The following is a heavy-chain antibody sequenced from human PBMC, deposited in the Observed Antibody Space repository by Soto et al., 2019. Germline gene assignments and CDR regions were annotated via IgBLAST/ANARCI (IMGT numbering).Heavy chain of an antibody. V-gene: IGHV1-69*06. J-gene: IGHJ6*02. Sequence: SVKVSCKASGATFSSYAISWVRQAPGQGLELMGGIIPIFGTANYAQKFQGTVTITADKSTSTAYMELSSLRSEYTAVYYCARTLRPTYDFRRDIYYYYGMDVWGQGTTVTVSS. CDR3: ARTLRPTYDFRRDIYYYYGMDV. CDR2: IIPIFGTA. CDR1: GATFSSYA. D-gene: IGHD3-3*01.